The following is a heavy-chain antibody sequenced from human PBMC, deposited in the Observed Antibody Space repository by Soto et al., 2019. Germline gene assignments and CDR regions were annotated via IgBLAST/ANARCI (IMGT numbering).Heavy chain of an antibody. CDR2: INPSGDTT. V-gene: IGHV1-46*01. CDR1: EYTLSTYH. CDR3: AKLGVAAI. D-gene: IGHD7-27*01. Sequence: ASVKVSCKASEYTLSTYHIHWVRQAPGQGLEWMGIINPSGDTTSYAQKFQGRVTMTRDTSTSTVYMELSSLRSEDTAVYYCAKLGVAAIWGQGTPVTVSS. J-gene: IGHJ4*02.